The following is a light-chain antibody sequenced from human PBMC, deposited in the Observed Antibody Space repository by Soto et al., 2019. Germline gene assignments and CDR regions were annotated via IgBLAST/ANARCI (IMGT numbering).Light chain of an antibody. CDR1: QGIAPY. CDR2: ATS. J-gene: IGKJ4*01. CDR3: QKYNSAPLT. V-gene: IGKV1-27*01. Sequence: DVQMTQSPSSLSAFVGDRVTITCRASQGIAPYLAWFQQKPGKVPKLLIYATSTLQSGVPSRFSGSGSGTDFNLTISSLQPEDVGTYYCQKYNSAPLTFGGGTKGEIK.